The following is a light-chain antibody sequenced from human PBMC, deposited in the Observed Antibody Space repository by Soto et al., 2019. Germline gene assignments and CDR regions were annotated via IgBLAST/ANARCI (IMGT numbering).Light chain of an antibody. J-gene: IGLJ3*02. V-gene: IGLV4-60*02. CDR3: ETWDFNTRV. CDR2: LEGSGSY. Sequence: QPVLTQSSSASASLGSSVKLTCTLSSGHSSYIIAWHQQQPGKAPRYLMKLEGSGSYNKGSEVPDRFSGSSSGADRYLTISNLQFEDEADYYCETWDFNTRVFGGGTKLTV. CDR1: SGHSSYI.